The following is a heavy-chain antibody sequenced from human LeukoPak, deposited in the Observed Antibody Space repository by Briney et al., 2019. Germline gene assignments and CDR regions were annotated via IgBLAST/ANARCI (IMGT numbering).Heavy chain of an antibody. CDR1: GYTFTAYY. Sequence: ASVKVSCKASGYTFTAYYIHWVRQAPGQGLEWMGWINPKSGGTKYEQKFQGRVTMTKDTSISTAYMELSSLRSDDTAVYYCAPTNAYSYYFDYWGQGTLVTVSS. V-gene: IGHV1-2*02. CDR3: APTNAYSYYFDY. D-gene: IGHD2-8*01. J-gene: IGHJ4*02. CDR2: INPKSGGT.